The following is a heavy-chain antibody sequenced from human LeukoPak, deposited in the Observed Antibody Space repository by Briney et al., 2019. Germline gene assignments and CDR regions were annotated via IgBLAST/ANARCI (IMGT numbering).Heavy chain of an antibody. V-gene: IGHV1-69*05. D-gene: IGHD6-13*01. J-gene: IGHJ4*02. CDR1: GGTFSSYA. CDR2: IIPIFGTA. Sequence: ASVKVSCKASGGTFSSYAISWVRQAPGQGLEWMGGIIPIFGTANYAQKFQGRVTITTDESTSTAYMELSSLRSEDTAVYYCARGLWQQLPGSHFDYWGQGTLVTVSS. CDR3: ARGLWQQLPGSHFDY.